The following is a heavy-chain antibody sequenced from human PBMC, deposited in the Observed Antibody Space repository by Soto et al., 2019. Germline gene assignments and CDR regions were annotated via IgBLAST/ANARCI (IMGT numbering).Heavy chain of an antibody. CDR2: IIPLFGTA. V-gene: IGHV1-69*06. D-gene: IGHD1-26*01. CDR1: GGTFNNYA. J-gene: IGHJ4*02. CDR3: ARLIGEGYSGTYALDY. Sequence: QVQLVQSGAEVKKPGSSVKVSCKASGGTFNNYAISWVRQAPGQGLEWMGGIIPLFGTANYAQKFEGRVTFTANKSTDTAYKELSSLNSEDTAVYYCARLIGEGYSGTYALDYWGQGTLVTVSS.